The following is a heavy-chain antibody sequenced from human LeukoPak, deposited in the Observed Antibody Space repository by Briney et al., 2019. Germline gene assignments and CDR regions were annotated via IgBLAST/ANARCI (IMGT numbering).Heavy chain of an antibody. CDR3: ARGWYGPDS. D-gene: IGHD1-14*01. CDR1: GVTSSGHS. Sequence: PGGCLRLSCAASGVTSSGHSMHWVRQAPGKGLGWVSGISRDGTITNYADAVKGRFTISRDNAKNTLYLKMNSLRVEDTAVYSCARGWYGPDSCGQGTLVTVSS. CDR2: ISRDGTIT. V-gene: IGHV3-74*01. J-gene: IGHJ5*01.